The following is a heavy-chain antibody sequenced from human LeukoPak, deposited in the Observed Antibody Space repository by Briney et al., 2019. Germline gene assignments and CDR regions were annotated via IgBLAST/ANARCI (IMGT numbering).Heavy chain of an antibody. J-gene: IGHJ4*02. CDR1: RRSLSGYY. V-gene: IGHV4-34*01. D-gene: IGHD2-15*01. Sequence: SETLSLTCAVYRRSLSGYYWRWIRQPPGKGLEWIGEINHSGSNNYHPSLTRGSTISVDTSKNQFSLKLSSVTAADTAVYYCARGVAPDYWGQGTLVTVSS. CDR2: INHSGSN. CDR3: ARGVAPDY.